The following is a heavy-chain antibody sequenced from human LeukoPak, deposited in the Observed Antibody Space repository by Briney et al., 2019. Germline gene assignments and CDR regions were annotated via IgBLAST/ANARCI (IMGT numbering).Heavy chain of an antibody. CDR1: GGSISSGGYY. CDR3: ARKPIINNAWYYFDY. D-gene: IGHD1/OR15-1a*01. Sequence: TSETLSLTCTVSGGSISSGGYYWSWIRQPPGKGLEWIGYIYHSGSTYYNPSLKSRVTISVDRSKNQFSLKLSSVTAADTAVYYCARKPIINNAWYYFDYWGQGTLVTVSS. CDR2: IYHSGST. V-gene: IGHV4-30-2*01. J-gene: IGHJ4*02.